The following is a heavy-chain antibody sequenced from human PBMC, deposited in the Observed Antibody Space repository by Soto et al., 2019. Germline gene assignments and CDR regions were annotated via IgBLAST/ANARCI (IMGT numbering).Heavy chain of an antibody. J-gene: IGHJ4*02. V-gene: IGHV1-18*01. Sequence: QVQLVQSGGEVKKPGASVKVSCKASGYGFTRYGINWVRQAPGQGLEWMGWISTYNGNTHYAQKFQDRVTMTTDTSTNTAYLELRSLKSDDTAVYYCARDEEDANLMIVVLPGDYWGQGTLVSVSS. D-gene: IGHD2-21*01. CDR1: GYGFTRYG. CDR2: ISTYNGNT. CDR3: ARDEEDANLMIVVLPGDY.